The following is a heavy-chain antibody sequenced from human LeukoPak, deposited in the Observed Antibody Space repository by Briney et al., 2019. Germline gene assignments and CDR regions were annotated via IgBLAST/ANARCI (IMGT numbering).Heavy chain of an antibody. V-gene: IGHV5-51*01. D-gene: IGHD3-3*01. CDR3: ARSHSSWDFPY. Sequence: AGSLKISFKGAGYNFVSYWIGWVRPMPARGLEWMGIIYLRDSDTRYSPSFQGQVTISAAKSIRTASLHWSSLCTSHSAMYFCARSHSSWDFPYWGQGTMVTVSS. CDR1: GYNFVSYW. CDR2: IYLRDSDT. J-gene: IGHJ4*02.